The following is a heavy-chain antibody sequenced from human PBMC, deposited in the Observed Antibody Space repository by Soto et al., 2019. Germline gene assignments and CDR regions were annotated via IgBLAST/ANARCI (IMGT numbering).Heavy chain of an antibody. CDR1: GGSISSGGYS. Sequence: RSLTCAVSGGSISSGGYSWSWIRQPPGKGLEWIGYIYHSGSTYYNPSLKSRVTISVDRSKNQFSLKLSSVTAADTAVYYCAGTYSYDSSEWAFDIWGQGTMVTVS. D-gene: IGHD3-22*01. CDR2: IYHSGST. V-gene: IGHV4-30-2*01. J-gene: IGHJ3*02. CDR3: AGTYSYDSSEWAFDI.